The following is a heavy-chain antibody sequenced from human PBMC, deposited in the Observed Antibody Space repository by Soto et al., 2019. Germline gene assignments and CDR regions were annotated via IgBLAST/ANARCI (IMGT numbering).Heavy chain of an antibody. Sequence: QITLKESGPTLVKPTQTLTLTCTFSGFSLSTSGVGVGWIRQPPGKALEWLALISWDDDKRYSPSLKSRLTITKDTSKKQVVLKMTHMDPVGTATYYRAPRARIVGGSRFWYFDLWGRGTLVTVSS. J-gene: IGHJ2*01. D-gene: IGHD1-26*01. V-gene: IGHV2-5*02. CDR1: GFSLSTSGVG. CDR3: APRARIVGGSRFWYFDL. CDR2: ISWDDDK.